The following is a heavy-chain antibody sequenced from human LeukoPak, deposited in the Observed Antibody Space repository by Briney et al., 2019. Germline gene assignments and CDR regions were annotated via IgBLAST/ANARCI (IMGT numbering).Heavy chain of an antibody. CDR2: IKQDGSEK. CDR1: GFTFSSYW. D-gene: IGHD2-15*01. CDR3: ARGSGGSFYYYYGMDV. V-gene: IGHV3-7*01. Sequence: GGSLRLSCAASGFTFSSYWMSWVRQAPGKGLEWVANIKQDGSEKYYVDSVKGRFTISRDNAKNSLYLQMNSLRAEDTAVYYCARGSGGSFYYYYGMDVWGQGTTVTVSS. J-gene: IGHJ6*02.